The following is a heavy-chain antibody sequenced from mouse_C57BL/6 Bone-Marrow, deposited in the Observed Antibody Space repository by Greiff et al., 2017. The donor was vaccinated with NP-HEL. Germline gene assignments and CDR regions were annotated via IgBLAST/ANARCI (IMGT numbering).Heavy chain of an antibody. CDR1: GYSITSGYY. CDR2: ISYDGSN. V-gene: IGHV3-6*01. J-gene: IGHJ2*01. Sequence: EVQRVESGPGLVKPSQSLSLTCSVTGYSITSGYYWNWIRQFPGNKLEWMGYISYDGSNNYNPSLKNRISITRDTSKNQFFLKLNSVTTEDTATYYCARDGGVWGQGTTLTVSS. CDR3: ARDGGV.